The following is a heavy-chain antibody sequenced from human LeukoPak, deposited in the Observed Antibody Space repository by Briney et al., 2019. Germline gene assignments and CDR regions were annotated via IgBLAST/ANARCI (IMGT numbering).Heavy chain of an antibody. CDR2: IFHTGST. Sequence: SETLSLTCAVSRDSMTSHYYWGWVRQSPGKGLEWIGNIFHTGSTYYSPSLKSRLTISLDTSQKQFSLNLSSVTAADTAVYYCAKGDNSHGTGSLRIVSWGQGTLVTVSS. CDR1: RDSMTSHYY. J-gene: IGHJ5*02. CDR3: AKGDNSHGTGSLRIVS. D-gene: IGHD5-24*01. V-gene: IGHV4-38-2*01.